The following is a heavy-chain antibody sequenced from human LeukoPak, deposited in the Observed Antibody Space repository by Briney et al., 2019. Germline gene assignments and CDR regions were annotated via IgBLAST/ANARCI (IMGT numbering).Heavy chain of an antibody. Sequence: ASVKVTCKASGYIFTVYYMHWVRQAPGQGLEWMGWINPNSGDTNYAQKFQGRVTMTRDTSISTAYMELSRLRSDDTAVYYCARVRYRLAETYIDYWGQGTLVTVSS. V-gene: IGHV1-2*02. CDR1: GYIFTVYY. CDR3: ARVRYRLAETYIDY. D-gene: IGHD3-16*01. J-gene: IGHJ4*02. CDR2: INPNSGDT.